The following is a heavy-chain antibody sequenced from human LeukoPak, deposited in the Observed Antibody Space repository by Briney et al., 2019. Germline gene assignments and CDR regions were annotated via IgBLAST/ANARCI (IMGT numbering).Heavy chain of an antibody. CDR1: GYTFTGYY. J-gene: IGHJ4*02. D-gene: IGHD2-2*01. CDR2: INPNSGGT. V-gene: IGHV1-2*02. Sequence: GASVKVSCKASGYTFTGYYMHWVRQAPGQGLEWMRWINPNSGGTNYAQKFQGRVTMTRDTSISTAYMELSRLRSDDTAVYYCAREFSRVVPAAITSYFDYWGQGTLVTVSS. CDR3: AREFSRVVPAAITSYFDY.